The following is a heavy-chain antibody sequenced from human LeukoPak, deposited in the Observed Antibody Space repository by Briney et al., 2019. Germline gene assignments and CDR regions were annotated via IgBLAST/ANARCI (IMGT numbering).Heavy chain of an antibody. CDR3: AREGKGALRYFDG. CDR2: IYTSGST. D-gene: IGHD3-9*01. CDR1: GYSISSYY. J-gene: IGHJ4*02. Sequence: SETLSLTCSVSGYSISSYYCSWIRQPAGKGLEWIGRIYTSGSTNYNPSLKSRVTMSVDTSKNQFSLKLSSVTAADTAVYYCAREGKGALRYFDGWGQGTLVTVSS. V-gene: IGHV4-4*07.